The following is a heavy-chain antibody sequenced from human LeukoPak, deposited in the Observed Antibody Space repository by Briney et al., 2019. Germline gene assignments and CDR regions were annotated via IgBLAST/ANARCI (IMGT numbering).Heavy chain of an antibody. CDR1: GGSFSGYY. CDR2: INHSGST. D-gene: IGHD3-22*01. J-gene: IGHJ6*02. Sequence: SETLSLTCAVYGGSFSGYYWSWIRQPPGKGLEWIGEINHSGSTNYNPSLKSRVTISVDTSKNQFSLKLSSVTAADTAVYYCARMRTYYYDSSGYYRNPYYYYYYGMDVWGQGTTVTVSS. V-gene: IGHV4-34*01. CDR3: ARMRTYYYDSSGYYRNPYYYYYYGMDV.